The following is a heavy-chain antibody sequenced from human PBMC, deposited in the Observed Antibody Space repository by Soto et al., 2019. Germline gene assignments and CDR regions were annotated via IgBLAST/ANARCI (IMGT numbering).Heavy chain of an antibody. Sequence: GGSLRLSCAASGFSFNNFGIHWVRQAPGKGLEWVAIVWYDGNHRFYADSVKGRFSISRDSSNNTVYLQMNSLRAEDTALYYCARELYATFGGYSRGFDHWGQGAQVTVSS. D-gene: IGHD2-2*03. CDR3: ARELYATFGGYSRGFDH. CDR2: VWYDGNHR. CDR1: GFSFNNFG. V-gene: IGHV3-33*01. J-gene: IGHJ4*02.